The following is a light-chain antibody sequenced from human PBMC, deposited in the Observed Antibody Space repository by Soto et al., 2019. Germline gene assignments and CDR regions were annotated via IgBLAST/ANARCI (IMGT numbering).Light chain of an antibody. CDR1: SGSIANNY. Sequence: NFMLTQPHSVSESPGKTVTISCTRSSGSIANNYMQWYQQRPGSAPTTVIFENNQRPSGVPDRFSGSTDGSSNSASLIISGLQTEDEADYYCQSYDSSFVVFGGGTKVTVL. CDR3: QSYDSSFVV. V-gene: IGLV6-57*04. CDR2: ENN. J-gene: IGLJ2*01.